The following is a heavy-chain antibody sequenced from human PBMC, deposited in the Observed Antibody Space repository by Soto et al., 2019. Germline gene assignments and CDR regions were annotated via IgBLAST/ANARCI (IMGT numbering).Heavy chain of an antibody. CDR1: GFTFSAYG. D-gene: IGHD3-22*01. CDR2: IWHDGSNK. J-gene: IGHJ4*02. Sequence: GGSLRLSCAASGFTFSAYGMHWVRQAPGEGLEWVALIWHDGSNKHHADSVKGRFSISRDNTKNTLYLQMNSLRGEDTAVYYCARDFPTNLIYYYDSSGSQHPFDYWGQGTLVTVSS. CDR3: ARDFPTNLIYYYDSSGSQHPFDY. V-gene: IGHV3-33*01.